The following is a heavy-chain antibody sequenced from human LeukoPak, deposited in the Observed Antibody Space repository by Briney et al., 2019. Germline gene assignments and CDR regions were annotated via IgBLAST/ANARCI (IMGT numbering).Heavy chain of an antibody. CDR3: ARDKEEVAVAGDITNWFDP. V-gene: IGHV1-18*04. J-gene: IGHJ5*02. CDR2: ISAYNGNT. Sequence: ASVKVSCKASGYTFTSYGISWVRRAPGQGLEWMGWISAYNGNTNYAQKLQGRVTMTTDTSTSTAYMELRSLRSDDTAVYYCARDKEEVAVAGDITNWFDPWGQGTLVTVSS. D-gene: IGHD6-19*01. CDR1: GYTFTSYG.